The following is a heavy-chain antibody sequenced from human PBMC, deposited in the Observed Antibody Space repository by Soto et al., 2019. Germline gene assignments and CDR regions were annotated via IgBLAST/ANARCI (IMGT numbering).Heavy chain of an antibody. J-gene: IGHJ6*02. CDR3: ARGWGYFDSSGFPYLYAMDV. D-gene: IGHD3-22*01. CDR2: IKEDGSEK. V-gene: IGHV3-7*01. Sequence: GGSLRLSCAASGFTFSTYWISWVRQAPGKGLEWVVNIKEDGSEKYYVDSVEGRFTISRDNAKNSLYLQMTSLRAEDTALYYCARGWGYFDSSGFPYLYAMDVWGQGTTVTVSS. CDR1: GFTFSTYW.